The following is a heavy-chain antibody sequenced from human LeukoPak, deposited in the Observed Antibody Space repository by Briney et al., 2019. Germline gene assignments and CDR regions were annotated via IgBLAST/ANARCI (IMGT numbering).Heavy chain of an antibody. J-gene: IGHJ3*02. CDR3: ARADGVTMVRGVIDAFDI. CDR2: IYHSGVT. Sequence: SETLSFTCTVSGYSLSSGYYWGWIRQPPGKGLEWIGSIYHSGVTDYNPSLKSRVTISVDTSKNQFSLKLSSVTAADTAVYYCARADGVTMVRGVIDAFDIWGQGTMVTVSS. CDR1: GYSLSSGYY. V-gene: IGHV4-38-2*02. D-gene: IGHD3-10*01.